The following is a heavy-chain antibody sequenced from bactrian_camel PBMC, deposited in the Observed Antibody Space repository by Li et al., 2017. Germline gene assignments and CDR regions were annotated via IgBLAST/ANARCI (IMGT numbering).Heavy chain of an antibody. D-gene: IGHD7*01. CDR2: IDTRGSV. J-gene: IGHJ6*01. CDR1: GGTYSTYRSYC. Sequence: VQLVESGGGSVEAGGSLRLSCAASGGTYSTYRSYCMAWFRQPPGKSREGVAAIDTRGSVTIADSVKGRFTISRDNAKNTLYLQMNSLKPEDTAMYYCAAALGLLYCSGEYSPVAAGFRYWGQGTQVTVS. V-gene: IGHV3S53*01. CDR3: AAALGLLYCSGEYSPVAAGFRY.